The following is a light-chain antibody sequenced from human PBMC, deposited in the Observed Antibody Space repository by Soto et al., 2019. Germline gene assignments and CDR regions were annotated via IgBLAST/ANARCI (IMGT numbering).Light chain of an antibody. V-gene: IGKV3-15*01. CDR2: GAS. CDR1: QGVSSN. Sequence: EIVMTQSPATLSVSPGERATLSCRSGQGVSSNLAWYQHKPGQAPRLLLSGASTRATGIPARFSGSGSGIEFTLTISSLQSEDFAVYYCQQYNNWPITIGQGKRLE. J-gene: IGKJ5*01. CDR3: QQYNNWPIT.